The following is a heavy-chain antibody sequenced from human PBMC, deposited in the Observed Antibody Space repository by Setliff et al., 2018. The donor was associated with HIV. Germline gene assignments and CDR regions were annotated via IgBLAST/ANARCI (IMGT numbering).Heavy chain of an antibody. CDR3: ARDNSYYYGSGSHYWYGMDV. V-gene: IGHV4-61*02. D-gene: IGHD3-10*01. Sequence: SETLSLTCTVSGDSINSGTYYWSWIRQPAGKGLEWIGRLHLSGDTNYNPSLKRRVTMAIDTSKNQFSLKLSSVTAADTAVYYCARDNSYYYGSGSHYWYGMDVWGQGTTVTV. J-gene: IGHJ6*01. CDR1: GDSINSGTYY. CDR2: LHLSGDT.